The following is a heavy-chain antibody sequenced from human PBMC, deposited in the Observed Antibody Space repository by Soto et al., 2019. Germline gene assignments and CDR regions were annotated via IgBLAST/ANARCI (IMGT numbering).Heavy chain of an antibody. Sequence: DVQLVETGGGWIHPGRSLRLSCAASGFIVSSSYMPWVRQAPGQGLEWVSVIDADGRTYYADSVKGRFPISRDNSKNTLYLQMNSLSAADTAVYYCARCGGWYGQCYFDCWGQGTLVTVSS. J-gene: IGHJ4*02. CDR2: IDADGRT. CDR3: ARCGGWYGQCYFDC. D-gene: IGHD6-19*01. V-gene: IGHV3-53*02. CDR1: GFIVSSSY.